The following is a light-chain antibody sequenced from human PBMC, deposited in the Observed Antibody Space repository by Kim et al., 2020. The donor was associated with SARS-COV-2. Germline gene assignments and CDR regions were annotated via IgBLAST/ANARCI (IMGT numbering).Light chain of an antibody. J-gene: IGLJ2*01. Sequence: QSALTQPASVSGSPGQSITTSCTGTSSDVGGYNYVSWYQQHPGKAPKLMIYDVSRRPSGVSNRFSGSKSGNTASLTISGLQAEDEAVYYCSSYSTTSTPVVFGGGTKVTVL. V-gene: IGLV2-14*01. CDR3: SSYSTTSTPVV. CDR2: DVS. CDR1: SSDVGGYNY.